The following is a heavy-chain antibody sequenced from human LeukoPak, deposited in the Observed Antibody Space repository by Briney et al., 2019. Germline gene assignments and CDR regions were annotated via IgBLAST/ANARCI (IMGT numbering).Heavy chain of an antibody. V-gene: IGHV1-69*13. CDR2: IIPIFGTA. CDR1: GGTFSSYA. D-gene: IGHD3-22*01. J-gene: IGHJ4*02. Sequence: ASVKVSCKASGGTFSSYAISWVRQGPGQGLEWMGRIIPIFGTANYAQKFQGRVTITADESTSTACMELSSLRSEDTAVYYCATSPYYYDSSGYYSNPYYFDYWGQGTLVTVSS. CDR3: ATSPYYYDSSGYYSNPYYFDY.